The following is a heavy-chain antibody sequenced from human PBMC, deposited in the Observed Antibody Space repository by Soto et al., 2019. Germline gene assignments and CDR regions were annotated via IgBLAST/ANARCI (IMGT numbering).Heavy chain of an antibody. CDR3: ARPVNDYGDYFDY. CDR2: ISYDGSNK. V-gene: IGHV3-30-3*01. Sequence: QVQLVESGGGVVQPGRSLRLSCAASGFTFSSYAMHWVRQAPGKGLEWVAVISYDGSNKYYADSVKGRFTISRDNSKNTLYLQMNSLRAEDTAVYYCARPVNDYGDYFDYWGQGTLVTVSS. CDR1: GFTFSSYA. D-gene: IGHD4-17*01. J-gene: IGHJ4*02.